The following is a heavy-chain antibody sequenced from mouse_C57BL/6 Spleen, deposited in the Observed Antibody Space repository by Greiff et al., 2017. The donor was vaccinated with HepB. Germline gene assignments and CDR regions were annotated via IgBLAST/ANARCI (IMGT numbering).Heavy chain of an antibody. CDR2: IDPANGNT. CDR3: ARRGYYGTIFDY. V-gene: IGHV14-3*01. D-gene: IGHD2-1*01. Sequence: EVQLQQSVAELVRPGASVKLSCTASGFTIKNTYMHWVKQRPEQGLEWIGRIDPANGNTKYAPKFQGKATITADTSSNTAYLQLSSLTSEDTAIYYCARRGYYGTIFDYWGQGTTLTVSS. CDR1: GFTIKNTY. J-gene: IGHJ2*01.